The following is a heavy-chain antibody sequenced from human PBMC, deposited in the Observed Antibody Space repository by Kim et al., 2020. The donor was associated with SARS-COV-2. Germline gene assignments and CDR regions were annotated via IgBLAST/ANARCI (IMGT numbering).Heavy chain of an antibody. CDR1: GGSFSGYY. CDR2: INHSGST. CDR3: ARMAGGAMLVVVNLFDY. J-gene: IGHJ4*02. D-gene: IGHD3-22*01. V-gene: IGHV4-34*01. Sequence: SETLSLTCAVYGGSFSGYYWSWIRQPPGKGLEWIGEINHSGSTNYNPSLKSRVTISVDTSKNQFSLKLSSVTAADTAVYYCARMAGGAMLVVVNLFDYWGQGTLVTVSS.